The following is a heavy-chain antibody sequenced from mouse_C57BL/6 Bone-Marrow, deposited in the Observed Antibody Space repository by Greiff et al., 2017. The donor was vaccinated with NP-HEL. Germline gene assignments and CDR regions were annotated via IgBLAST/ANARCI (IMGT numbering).Heavy chain of an antibody. Sequence: EVKVVESGGGLVQPGGSLSLSCAASGFTFTDYYMSWVRQPPGQALEWVGFIRNKANGYTIEYSASVKGRFTISRDNSKSILYLYMNALRAEDSATYYCAMSIYYDYADDPFYGMDYWGQGTSVPVSA. CDR1: GFTFTDYY. CDR3: AMSIYYDYADDPFYGMDY. V-gene: IGHV7-3*01. D-gene: IGHD2-4*01. CDR2: IRNKANGYTI. J-gene: IGHJ4*01.